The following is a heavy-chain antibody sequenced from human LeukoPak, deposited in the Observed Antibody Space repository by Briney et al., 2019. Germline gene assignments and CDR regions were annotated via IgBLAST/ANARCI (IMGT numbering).Heavy chain of an antibody. Sequence: ASVKVSCKASGYTFTGYYMHWVRQAPGQGLEWMGWINPNSGGTNYAQKFQGRVTMTRDTSISTAYMELSRLRSDGTAVYYCARGGAYSGYDYFDYWGQGTLVTVSS. V-gene: IGHV1-2*02. CDR2: INPNSGGT. CDR3: ARGGAYSGYDYFDY. J-gene: IGHJ4*02. CDR1: GYTFTGYY. D-gene: IGHD5-12*01.